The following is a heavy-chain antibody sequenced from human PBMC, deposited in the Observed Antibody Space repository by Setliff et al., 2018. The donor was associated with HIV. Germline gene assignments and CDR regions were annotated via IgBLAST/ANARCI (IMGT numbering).Heavy chain of an antibody. CDR2: IYWDDDK. CDR3: ARRASWGRFDY. CDR1: GFSSNTDDVG. J-gene: IGHJ4*02. D-gene: IGHD2-2*01. V-gene: IGHV2-5*02. Sequence: SGPTLVNPTQTLTLTCTFSGFSSNTDDVGVGWIRQPPGKALEWLALIYWDDDKRYSPSLESRLTITKDTSKNQVVLTMTYMDPVDTATYYCARRASWGRFDYWGQGTLVTVSS.